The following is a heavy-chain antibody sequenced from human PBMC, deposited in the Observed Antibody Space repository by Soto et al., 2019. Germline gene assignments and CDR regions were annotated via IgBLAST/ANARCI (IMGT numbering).Heavy chain of an antibody. CDR3: ARARRGYMTTVTTLLFDY. CDR2: ISYDGSNK. D-gene: IGHD4-4*01. V-gene: IGHV3-30-3*01. J-gene: IGHJ4*02. Sequence: GGSLRLSCAASGFTFSSYAMHWVRQAPGKGLEWVAVISYDGSNKYYADSVKGRFTISRDNSKNTLYLQMNSLRAEDTAVYYCARARRGYMTTVTTLLFDYWGQGTLVTVSS. CDR1: GFTFSSYA.